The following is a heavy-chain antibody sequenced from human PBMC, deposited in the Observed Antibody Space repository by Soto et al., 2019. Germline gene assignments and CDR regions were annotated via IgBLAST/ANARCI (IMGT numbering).Heavy chain of an antibody. D-gene: IGHD7-27*01. CDR3: ARDTGLAPTVWGY. J-gene: IGHJ4*03. V-gene: IGHV4-31*03. CDR1: GDSIRGGGHY. CDR2: VYHSGST. Sequence: QVQLQESGPGLVKPSQTLSLTCSVSGDSIRGGGHYWNWIRQFPGKGLEWIGYVYHSGSTHYNPSLRGRLTISLDTSKNQFSLRLTSVTAADTALYYCARDTGLAPTVWGYWGHGTQVTVSS.